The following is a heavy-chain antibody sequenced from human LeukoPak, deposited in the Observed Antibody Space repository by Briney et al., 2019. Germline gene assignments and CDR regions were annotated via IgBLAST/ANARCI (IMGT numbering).Heavy chain of an antibody. CDR1: GYSISSGYY. J-gene: IGHJ4*02. Sequence: SETLSLTCAVSGYSISSGYYWGWIRQPPGKGLEWIGSIYHSGSTYYNPSLKSRVTISVDTSKNQFSLKLSSVTAADTAVYYCARLDYDFWSGYLDYFDYWGQGTLVTVSP. V-gene: IGHV4-38-2*01. CDR2: IYHSGST. D-gene: IGHD3-3*01. CDR3: ARLDYDFWSGYLDYFDY.